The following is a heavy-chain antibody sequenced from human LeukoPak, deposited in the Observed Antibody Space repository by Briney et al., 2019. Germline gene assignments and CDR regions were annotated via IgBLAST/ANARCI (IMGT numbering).Heavy chain of an antibody. D-gene: IGHD3-10*01. CDR3: AKGSVWFGKLLDY. CDR1: GFTFSNYA. Sequence: QPGGSLRLSCTVSGFTFSNYAMNWVRQAPGKGLEWVSTNTGSGVSTYYADSVKGRFTISRDNSKNTLYLQMNSLRAEDTAVYYCAKGSVWFGKLLDYWGQGTLVTVSS. CDR2: NTGSGVST. J-gene: IGHJ4*02. V-gene: IGHV3-23*01.